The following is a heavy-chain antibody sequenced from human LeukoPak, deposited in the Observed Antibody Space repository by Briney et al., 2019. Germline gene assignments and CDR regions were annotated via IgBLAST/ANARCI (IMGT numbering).Heavy chain of an antibody. CDR1: GGSISSSSYY. CDR2: IYYSGST. J-gene: IGHJ6*03. Sequence: SETLSLTCTVSGGSISSSSYYWGWIRQPPGKGLEWIGSIYYSGSTYYNPSLKSRVTISVDTSKNQFSLKLSFVTAADTAVYYCARGPRGRLDYYYYMDVWGKGTTVTVSS. D-gene: IGHD3-10*01. V-gene: IGHV4-39*07. CDR3: ARGPRGRLDYYYYMDV.